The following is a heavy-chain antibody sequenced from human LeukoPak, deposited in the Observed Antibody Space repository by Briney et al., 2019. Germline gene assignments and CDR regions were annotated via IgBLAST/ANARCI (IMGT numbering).Heavy chain of an antibody. CDR1: GYSFTNYW. D-gene: IGHD3-10*01. J-gene: IGHJ4*02. CDR3: TRRMTRGVITSPFDS. Sequence: GESLKISCKGSGYSFTNYWIGWVRQMPGKGLELMGLIYPGDSDTTYSPSFQGQVTISADKSITTAYLQWSSLKASDTAVCYCTRRMTRGVITSPFDSWGQGTLVSVSS. CDR2: IYPGDSDT. V-gene: IGHV5-51*01.